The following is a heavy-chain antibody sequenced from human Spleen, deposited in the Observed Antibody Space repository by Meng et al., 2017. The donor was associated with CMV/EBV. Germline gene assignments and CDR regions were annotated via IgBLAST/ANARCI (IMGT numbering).Heavy chain of an antibody. CDR3: AKIREDYQKPGVYFDS. D-gene: IGHD2-15*01. CDR1: GFTFSSYA. V-gene: IGHV3-23*01. Sequence: GGSLRLSCAASGFTFSSYAMSWVRQAPGKGLEWVSVISGSGRSTSYADSVKGRFTISRDNSKNTLYLQMNSLTFEDTAVYYCAKIREDYQKPGVYFDSWGQGTLVTVSS. J-gene: IGHJ4*02. CDR2: ISGSGRST.